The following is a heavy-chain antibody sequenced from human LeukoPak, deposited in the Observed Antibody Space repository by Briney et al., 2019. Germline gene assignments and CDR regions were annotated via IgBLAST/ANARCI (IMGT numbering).Heavy chain of an antibody. V-gene: IGHV3-33*07. CDR2: IGFDGRNK. CDR3: ARDMEQWLVQDWYFDL. J-gene: IGHJ2*01. CDR1: GFTFSSYG. D-gene: IGHD6-19*01. Sequence: GGSLRLSCAASGFTFSSYGMYWVRQAPGKGLEWVAVIGFDGRNKYYADSVKGRFIISRDNSKNTLYLQMNILRAEDTAVYYCARDMEQWLVQDWYFDLWGRGTLVTVSS.